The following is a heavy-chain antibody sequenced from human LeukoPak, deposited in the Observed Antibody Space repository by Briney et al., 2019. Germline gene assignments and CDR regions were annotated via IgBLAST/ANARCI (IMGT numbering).Heavy chain of an antibody. V-gene: IGHV4-30-4*07. CDR3: ARGPGYFDY. CDR2: IYYSGST. CDR1: AGSINSGGYS. J-gene: IGHJ4*02. Sequence: ASETPSFTCAVSAGSINSGGYSWSWLRQPPGKGLEWIGYIYYSGSTYYNPSLKSLVTISVDTSKNQFSLKLSSVTAADTAVYYCARGPGYFDYWGQGTLVTVSS.